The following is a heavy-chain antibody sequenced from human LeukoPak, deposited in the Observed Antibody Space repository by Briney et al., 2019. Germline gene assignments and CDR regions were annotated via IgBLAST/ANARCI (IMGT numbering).Heavy chain of an antibody. Sequence: ASVKVSCKASGYTFTGYYMHWVRQAPGQGLEWMGWINPNSGGTNYAQEFQGRVTMTRDTSISTAYMELSSLRSDDMAMYYCARDHTTLTTRHFDFWGQGTLVTVSS. CDR3: ARDHTTLTTRHFDF. D-gene: IGHD4-17*01. V-gene: IGHV1-2*02. CDR2: INPNSGGT. J-gene: IGHJ4*02. CDR1: GYTFTGYY.